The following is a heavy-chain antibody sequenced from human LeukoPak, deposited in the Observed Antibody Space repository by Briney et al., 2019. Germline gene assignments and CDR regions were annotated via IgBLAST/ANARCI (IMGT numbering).Heavy chain of an antibody. CDR1: GFTFSSYA. Sequence: TGGSLRLSCAASGFTFSSYAMHWVRQAPGKGLEWVAVISYDGSNKYYADSVKGRFTISRENSKNTLYLQMNSLRAEDTAVYYRARDDRGITGVFDYWGQGTLVTVSS. D-gene: IGHD1-20*01. V-gene: IGHV3-30*01. CDR3: ARDDRGITGVFDY. CDR2: ISYDGSNK. J-gene: IGHJ4*02.